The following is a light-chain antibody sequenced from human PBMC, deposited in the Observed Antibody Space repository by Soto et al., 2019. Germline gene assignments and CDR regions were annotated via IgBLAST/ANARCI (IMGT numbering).Light chain of an antibody. V-gene: IGKV3D-15*01. CDR2: DAS. Sequence: EIVMTQSPATLPVSPGETVTLSCRASQSVSRNVAWYQQRPGQAPRLLIFDASTMATGVPARFTGRGSGTEFTLTINSLQSDDFALYYCQQYSYWPPVTFGGGTKVEI. J-gene: IGKJ4*01. CDR3: QQYSYWPPVT. CDR1: QSVSRN.